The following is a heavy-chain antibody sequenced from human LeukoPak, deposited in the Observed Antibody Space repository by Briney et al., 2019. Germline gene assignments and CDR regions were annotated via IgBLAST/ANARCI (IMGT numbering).Heavy chain of an antibody. CDR3: ARASITIFGVVTD. J-gene: IGHJ4*02. D-gene: IGHD3-3*01. V-gene: IGHV3-48*01. CDR1: GFTLSSHS. Sequence: GGSLRLSCAASGFTLSSHSMNWVRQAPGKGLEWVSYISSSSSTIYYADSVKGRFTISRDNAKNSLYLQMNSLRAEDTAVYYCARASITIFGVVTDWGQGTLVTVSS. CDR2: ISSSSSTI.